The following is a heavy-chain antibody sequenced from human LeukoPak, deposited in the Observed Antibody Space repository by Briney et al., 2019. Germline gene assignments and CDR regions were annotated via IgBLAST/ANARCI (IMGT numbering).Heavy chain of an antibody. D-gene: IGHD2-2*01. V-gene: IGHV4-4*07. CDR3: ARWADCSNISCRKGFDY. J-gene: IGHJ4*02. CDR1: GGSISSYY. Sequence: SETLSLTCTVSGGSISSYYWSWIRQPAGKGLEWIGRIYTSGSTNYNPSLKSRVTMSVDTSKNQFSLKLSSVTAADTAVYYCARWADCSNISCRKGFDYWGQGTLVTVSS. CDR2: IYTSGST.